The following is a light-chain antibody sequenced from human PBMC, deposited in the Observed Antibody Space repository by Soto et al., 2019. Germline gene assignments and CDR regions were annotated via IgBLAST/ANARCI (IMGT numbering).Light chain of an antibody. J-gene: IGKJ2*01. CDR2: AAS. V-gene: IGKV1-39*01. CDR1: RSITTY. CDR3: QQSYNAPMYT. Sequence: IQMTQSPSSLSASVGDGVTITCRASRSITTYLNWYQQKPGKAPKLLISAASNLQSGVPSRFSGSGSGTDFTLTISSLQPEDFASYYCQQSYNAPMYTFGQGTKLEI.